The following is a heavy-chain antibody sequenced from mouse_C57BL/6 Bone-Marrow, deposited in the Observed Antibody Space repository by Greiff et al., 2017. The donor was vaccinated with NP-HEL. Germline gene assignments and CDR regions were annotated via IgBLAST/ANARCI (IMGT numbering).Heavy chain of an antibody. CDR2: IDPETGGT. J-gene: IGHJ3*01. CDR1: GYTFTDYE. V-gene: IGHV1-15*01. Sequence: VQLQQSGAELVRPGASVTLSCKASGYTFTDYEMHWVKQTPVHGLEWIGAIDPETGGTAYNQKFTGKAILTADKSSSTAYMELRSLTSEDSAVYYCTTNYDYDGFAYWGQGTLVTVSA. D-gene: IGHD2-4*01. CDR3: TTNYDYDGFAY.